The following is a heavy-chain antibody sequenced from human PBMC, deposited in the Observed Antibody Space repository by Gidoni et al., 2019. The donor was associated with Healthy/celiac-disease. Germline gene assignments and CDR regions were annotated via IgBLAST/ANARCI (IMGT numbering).Heavy chain of an antibody. J-gene: IGHJ6*02. Sequence: QVQLVQSGAEVKKPGSSVKVSCKASGGTFSSYTISWVRQAPGQGLEWMGRIIPILGIANYAQKFQGRVTITADKSTSTAYMELSSLRSEDTAVYYCARDLAVAGTSYYYYGMDVWGQGTTVTVSS. V-gene: IGHV1-69*08. CDR2: IIPILGIA. CDR3: ARDLAVAGTSYYYYGMDV. D-gene: IGHD6-19*01. CDR1: GGTFSSYT.